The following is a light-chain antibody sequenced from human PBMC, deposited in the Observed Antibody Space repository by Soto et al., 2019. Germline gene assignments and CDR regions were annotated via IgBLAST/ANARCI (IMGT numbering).Light chain of an antibody. J-gene: IGLJ2*01. CDR1: SSNIGAGFD. Sequence: QSVLTQPPSVPGAPGQRVTISCTGSSSNIGAGFDVHWYHQIAGTAPKLLIYGNSNRPSGVPDRFSGSKSGNTASLTISGLQAEDEADYYCCSYAGSYTYVVFGGGTQRTVL. CDR3: CSYAGSYTYVV. V-gene: IGLV1-40*01. CDR2: GNS.